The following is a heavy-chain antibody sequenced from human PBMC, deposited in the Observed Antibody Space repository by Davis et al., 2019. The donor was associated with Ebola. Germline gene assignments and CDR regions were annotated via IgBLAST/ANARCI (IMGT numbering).Heavy chain of an antibody. V-gene: IGHV3-7*01. J-gene: IGHJ5*01. Sequence: GGSLRLSCAASGFSFSSDWMTWVRQAPGKGLEWVANIAQDGNEKNYVGSVKGRFSISRDNAKNSLYLQMNSLRAEDSAVYYCARERIMGPTGSIFDSWGQGALVTVSS. CDR1: GFSFSSDW. CDR2: IAQDGNEK. CDR3: ARERIMGPTGSIFDS. D-gene: IGHD1-26*01.